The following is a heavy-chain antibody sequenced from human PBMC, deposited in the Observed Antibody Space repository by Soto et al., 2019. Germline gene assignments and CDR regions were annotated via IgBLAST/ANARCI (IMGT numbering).Heavy chain of an antibody. CDR3: ATAGSNRASDH. D-gene: IGHD3-10*01. J-gene: IGHJ4*02. CDR1: GGSISSSNW. CDR2: IYHGGST. V-gene: IGHV4-4*02. Sequence: SETLSLTCAVSGGSISSSNWWNWVRQPPGKGLEWIGEIYHGGSTNYNPSLKSRVTISVDRSKNQFSLKLSSVTAADTAVYYCATAGSNRASDHWGQGTLVTVSS.